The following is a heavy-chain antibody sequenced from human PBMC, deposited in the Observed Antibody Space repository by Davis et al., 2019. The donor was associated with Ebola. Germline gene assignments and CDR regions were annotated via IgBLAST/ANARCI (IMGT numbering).Heavy chain of an antibody. CDR2: MNPNSGNT. CDR3: ARGPRVTIFGVAWPLYYYGMDV. V-gene: IGHV1-8*01. D-gene: IGHD3-3*01. J-gene: IGHJ6*02. Sequence: ASVKASCKASGYTFTSYDINWVRQATGQGLEWMGWMNPNSGNTGYAQKFQGRVTMTRNTSISTAYMELSSLRSEDTAVYYCARGPRVTIFGVAWPLYYYGMDVWGQGTTVTVSS. CDR1: GYTFTSYD.